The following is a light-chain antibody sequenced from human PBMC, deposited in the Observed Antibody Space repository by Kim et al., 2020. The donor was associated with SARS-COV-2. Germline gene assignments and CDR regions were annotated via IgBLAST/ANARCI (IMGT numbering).Light chain of an antibody. V-gene: IGKV1-39*01. Sequence: DIQMTQSPSSLSASVGDRVSITCRASQNINGYLNWHQQKPGKAPNLLIDAASSLQGGVPSRFRGTGSGTDFTLTISSLQPEDFATYYCQQSYINPLTFGGGTKVDIK. CDR3: QQSYINPLT. CDR1: QNINGY. CDR2: AAS. J-gene: IGKJ4*01.